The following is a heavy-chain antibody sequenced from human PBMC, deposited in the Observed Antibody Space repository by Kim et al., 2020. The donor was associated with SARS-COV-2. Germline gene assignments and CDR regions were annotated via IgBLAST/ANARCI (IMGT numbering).Heavy chain of an antibody. D-gene: IGHD6-13*01. J-gene: IGHJ6*02. V-gene: IGHV4-30-4*01. CDR1: GGSISTGDCY. Sequence: SETLSLTCTVSGGSISTGDCYWSWVRQTPGKGLEWIGSIHYIGTTYDNPSLKSRVTISVDTSKNQFSLTLSSVTAADTAVYFCARGYGIFYGMDVWGQGTTVTVSS. CDR2: IHYIGTT. CDR3: ARGYGIFYGMDV.